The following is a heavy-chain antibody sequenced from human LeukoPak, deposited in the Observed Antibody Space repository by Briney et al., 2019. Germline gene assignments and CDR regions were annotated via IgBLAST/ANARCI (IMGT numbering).Heavy chain of an antibody. CDR2: INPSGGST. CDR1: GYTFTSYY. J-gene: IGHJ4*02. V-gene: IGHV1-46*03. D-gene: IGHD6-13*01. CDR3: ARARTIAADDY. Sequence: ASVKVSCKASGYTFTSYYMHWVRQAPGQGLEWMGIINPSGGSTSYAQKFRGRVTMTRDTSTSTVYMELSSLRSEDTAVYYCARARTIAADDYWGQGTLVTVSS.